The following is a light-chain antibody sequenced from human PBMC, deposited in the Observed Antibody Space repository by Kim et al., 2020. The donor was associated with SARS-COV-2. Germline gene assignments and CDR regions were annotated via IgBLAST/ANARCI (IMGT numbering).Light chain of an antibody. V-gene: IGKV1-5*01. CDR2: ESS. J-gene: IGKJ1*01. CDR3: HHYNSYSGT. CDR1: QSIGIS. Sequence: DIQMTQSPSTLSASVGDRVSITCRASQSIGISLAWYRQKPGRAPNLLIYESSTLESGVPSRFSGGGSGTDFTLTIGSLQPDDFATYYCHHYNSYSGTFGQGTKVDIK.